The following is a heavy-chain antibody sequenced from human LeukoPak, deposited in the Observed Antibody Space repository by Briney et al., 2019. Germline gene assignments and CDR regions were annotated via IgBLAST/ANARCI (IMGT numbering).Heavy chain of an antibody. Sequence: PGGSLRLSCEASRFTFSKYWMSWVRQAPGKGLEWVAVISYDGSNKYYADSVKGRFTISRDNSKNTLYLQMNSLRAEDTAVYYCARDAQGSGSPFDYWGQGTLVTVSS. J-gene: IGHJ4*02. CDR1: RFTFSKYW. CDR3: ARDAQGSGSPFDY. D-gene: IGHD3-10*01. CDR2: ISYDGSNK. V-gene: IGHV3-30*03.